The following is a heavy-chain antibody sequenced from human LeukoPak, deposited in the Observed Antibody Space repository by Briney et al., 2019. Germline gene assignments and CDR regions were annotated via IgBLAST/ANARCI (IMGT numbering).Heavy chain of an antibody. V-gene: IGHV1-2*06. CDR2: INPNSGGT. D-gene: IGHD3-16*01. CDR3: ARGRADYVWGSYYLH. Sequence: ASAKVSCKASGYTFTGYYMHWVRQAPGQGLEWMGRINPNSGGTNYAQKFQGRVTMTRDTSISTAYMELSRLRSDDTAVYYCARGRADYVWGSYYLHWGQGTLVTVSS. CDR1: GYTFTGYY. J-gene: IGHJ4*02.